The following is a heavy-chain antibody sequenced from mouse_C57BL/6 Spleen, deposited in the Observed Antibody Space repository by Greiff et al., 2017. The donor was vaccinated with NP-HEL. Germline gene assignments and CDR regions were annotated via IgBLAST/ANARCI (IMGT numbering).Heavy chain of an antibody. CDR1: GYAFSSYW. CDR3: ARARVGRMTMDS. D-gene: IGHD4-1*01. Sequence: QVQLQQSGAELVKPGASVKISCKASGYAFSSYWMNWVKQRPGKGLEWIGQIYPGDGDTNYNGKFKGKATLTADKSSSTAYMQLSSLTSEDSAVYFCARARVGRMTMDSWGQGTSVTVSS. J-gene: IGHJ4*01. V-gene: IGHV1-80*01. CDR2: IYPGDGDT.